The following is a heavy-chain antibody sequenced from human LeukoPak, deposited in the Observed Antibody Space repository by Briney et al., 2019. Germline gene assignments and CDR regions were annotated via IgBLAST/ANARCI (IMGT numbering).Heavy chain of an antibody. D-gene: IGHD2-15*01. J-gene: IGHJ4*02. CDR1: GFTFSAYS. CDR3: AREDRWMGGFDY. V-gene: IGHV3-66*01. Sequence: QPGGSLRLSCAASGFTFSAYSMNWVRQAPGKGLEWVSIIYSADTTYYADSVRGRFTISRDNSKNTLYLQMNSLRAEDSAVYYCAREDRWMGGFDYWGQGTLVTVSS. CDR2: IYSADTT.